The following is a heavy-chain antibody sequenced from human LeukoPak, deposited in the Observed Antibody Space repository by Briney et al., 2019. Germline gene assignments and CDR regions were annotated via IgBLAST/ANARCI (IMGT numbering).Heavy chain of an antibody. CDR1: GFTFSNYE. CDR2: ISSSGSTI. J-gene: IGHJ4*02. CDR3: ARDFYYGSGRFDY. Sequence: PGGSLRLSCAASGFTFSNYEMNWVRQAPGKGLERVSYISSSGSTIFYADSVKGRFTISRDNAKNSLYLQMNSLRAEDTAIYYCARDFYYGSGRFDYWGQGTLVSVSS. V-gene: IGHV3-48*03. D-gene: IGHD3-10*01.